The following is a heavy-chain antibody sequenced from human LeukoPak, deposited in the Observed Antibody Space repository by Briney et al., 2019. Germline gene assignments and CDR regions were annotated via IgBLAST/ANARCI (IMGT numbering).Heavy chain of an antibody. D-gene: IGHD3-10*01. Sequence: SETLSLTCTVSGGSISSSSYNWGWIRQPPGKGLEWIGSIYYSGSTYYNPSLKSRVTISVDTSKNQFSLKLSSVTATDTTVYYCARLNRITMVRGVITSFDYWGQGTLVTVSS. CDR1: GGSISSSSYN. V-gene: IGHV4-39*01. J-gene: IGHJ4*02. CDR3: ARLNRITMVRGVITSFDY. CDR2: IYYSGST.